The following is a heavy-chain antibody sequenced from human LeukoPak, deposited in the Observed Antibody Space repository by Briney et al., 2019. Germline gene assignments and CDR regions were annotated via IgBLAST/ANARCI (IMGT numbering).Heavy chain of an antibody. CDR2: ISGSGGST. Sequence: SGGSLRLSCAASGFTFSNYAMSWVRQAPGKGPEWVSAISGSGGSTYYADSVKGRFTISRDNSRDTLYLRMNSLRAEDTALYYCAKFTSELRALDYWGQGTLVTVSS. J-gene: IGHJ4*02. D-gene: IGHD1-7*01. CDR1: GFTFSNYA. CDR3: AKFTSELRALDY. V-gene: IGHV3-23*01.